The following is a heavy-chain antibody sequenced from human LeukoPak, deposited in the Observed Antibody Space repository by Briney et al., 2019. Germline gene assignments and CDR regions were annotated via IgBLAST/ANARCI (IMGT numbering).Heavy chain of an antibody. V-gene: IGHV5-51*01. CDR1: GYSFSYYW. J-gene: IGHJ4*02. D-gene: IGHD3-10*01. Sequence: GESLQISCKGSGYSFSYYWIGWARQMPGKGLEWMGIIYPGDSGTKYSPSFQGQVTISVDKSISTAYLQWSSLKASDTAIYYCARQDGSGLFYFDYWGQGTLVTVSS. CDR2: IYPGDSGT. CDR3: ARQDGSGLFYFDY.